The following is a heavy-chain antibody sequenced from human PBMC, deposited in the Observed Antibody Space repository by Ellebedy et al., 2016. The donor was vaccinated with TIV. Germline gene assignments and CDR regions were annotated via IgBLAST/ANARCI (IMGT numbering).Heavy chain of an antibody. V-gene: IGHV3-13*01. Sequence: GGSLRLXXAASGFTFSSYDMHWVRQATGKGLEWVSAIGTASDTYYPGSVKGRFTISRENAKNSLYLQMNSLRAGDTAVYYCARRSPYYYDSTSYAFDIWGQGTMVTVSS. CDR3: ARRSPYYYDSTSYAFDI. CDR2: IGTASDT. CDR1: GFTFSSYD. D-gene: IGHD3-22*01. J-gene: IGHJ3*02.